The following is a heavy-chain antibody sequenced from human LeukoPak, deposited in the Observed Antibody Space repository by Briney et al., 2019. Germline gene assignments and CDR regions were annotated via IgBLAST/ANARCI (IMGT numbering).Heavy chain of an antibody. Sequence: QPGGSLRLSFVASGFTFSSYAMTWVRQAPGKGLEWVSTISGSGGSTYYAGSVKGRFTISRDNSKNTLYLQMNSLRAEDTAVYYCANVASGNEYWGQGTLVTVSS. CDR3: ANVASGNEY. CDR2: ISGSGGST. D-gene: IGHD2-15*01. V-gene: IGHV3-23*01. J-gene: IGHJ4*02. CDR1: GFTFSSYA.